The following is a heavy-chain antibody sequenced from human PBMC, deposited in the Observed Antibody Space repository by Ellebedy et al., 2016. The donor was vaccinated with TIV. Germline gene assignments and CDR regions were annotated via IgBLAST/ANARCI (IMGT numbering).Heavy chain of an antibody. CDR3: ARGEDSGNYVGWFDP. J-gene: IGHJ5*02. CDR1: GGTFRTYT. D-gene: IGHD4-11*01. V-gene: IGHV1-69*13. Sequence: ASVKVSCKASGGTFRTYTVTWVRQAPGQGLEWVGGILPISPTPNYAQKFQGRVTITADESANIVYMELSSLSSEDTAVYYCARGEDSGNYVGWFDPWGQGTLVTVSS. CDR2: ILPISPTP.